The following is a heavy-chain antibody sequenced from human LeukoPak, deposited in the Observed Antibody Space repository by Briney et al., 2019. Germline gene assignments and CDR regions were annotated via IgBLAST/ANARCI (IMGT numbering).Heavy chain of an antibody. CDR1: GYSFTSYW. CDR2: IYPGDSDT. CDR3: ARHEGLGYCSGGSCYSYNWFDP. D-gene: IGHD2-15*01. V-gene: IGHV5-51*01. Sequence: GESLKISCKGSGYSFTSYWIGWVRQMPGKGLEWMGIIYPGDSDTRYSPSFQGQVTISADKPISTAYLQWSSLKASDTAMYYCARHEGLGYCSGGSCYSYNWFDPWGQGTLVTVSS. J-gene: IGHJ5*02.